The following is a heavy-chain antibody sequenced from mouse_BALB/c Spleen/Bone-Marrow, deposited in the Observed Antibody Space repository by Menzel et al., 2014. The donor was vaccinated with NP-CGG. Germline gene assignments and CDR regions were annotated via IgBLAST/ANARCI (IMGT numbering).Heavy chain of an antibody. CDR2: IIPSNGRS. Sequence: VQLQQSGAELVEPGTSVKLSCKTSGYTFTSYWMHWVKQRPGQGLEWIGMIIPSNGRSNYNEKFKNKATLTVDKSSSSAYTQLISLTSQDSAVYFCARTYGDSPYFDAMDYWGQGTSVTVSS. J-gene: IGHJ4*01. CDR3: ARTYGDSPYFDAMDY. CDR1: GYTFTSYW. D-gene: IGHD2-13*01. V-gene: IGHV1S81*02.